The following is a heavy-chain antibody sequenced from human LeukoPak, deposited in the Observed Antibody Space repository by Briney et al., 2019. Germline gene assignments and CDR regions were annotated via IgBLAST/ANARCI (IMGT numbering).Heavy chain of an antibody. CDR1: GFTFSRYA. V-gene: IGHV3-23*01. D-gene: IGHD3-22*01. CDR3: ARGYDSSGYFYDAFDI. J-gene: IGHJ3*02. Sequence: GGSLRLFCVASGFTFSRYAMGWVRQARGKGLEWVSGISGRGGHTFYADSVKGRFTISRDNPKNTLYLQMNSLRAEDTAVYYCARGYDSSGYFYDAFDIWGQGTMVTVSS. CDR2: ISGRGGHT.